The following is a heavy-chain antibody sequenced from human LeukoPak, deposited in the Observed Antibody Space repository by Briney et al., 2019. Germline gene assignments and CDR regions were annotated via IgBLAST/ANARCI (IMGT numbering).Heavy chain of an antibody. J-gene: IGHJ5*02. D-gene: IGHD4-17*01. CDR3: ARSVMTTVTGWFDP. V-gene: IGHV1-69*04. Sequence: ASVKVSCKASGGTFSSYAISWVRQAPGQGLEWMGRIIPILGIANYAQKFQGRVTITADKSTSTAYMELSSLRSEDMAVYYCARSVMTTVTGWFDPWGQGTLVTVSS. CDR1: GGTFSSYA. CDR2: IIPILGIA.